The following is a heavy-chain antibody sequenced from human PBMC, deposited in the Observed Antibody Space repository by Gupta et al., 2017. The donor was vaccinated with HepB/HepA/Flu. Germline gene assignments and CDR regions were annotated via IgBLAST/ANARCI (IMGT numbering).Heavy chain of an antibody. CDR3: ARGHYDFWSGYSDY. Sequence: EVQLVESGGGLVQPGGSLRLSCAASGFTFSSYSMNWVRQAPGKGLEWVSYSSSSSSTIYYADSVKGRFTISRDNAKNSLYLQMNSLRDEDTAVYYCARGHYDFWSGYSDYWGQGTLVTVSS. V-gene: IGHV3-48*02. CDR1: GFTFSSYS. D-gene: IGHD3-3*01. J-gene: IGHJ4*02. CDR2: SSSSSSTI.